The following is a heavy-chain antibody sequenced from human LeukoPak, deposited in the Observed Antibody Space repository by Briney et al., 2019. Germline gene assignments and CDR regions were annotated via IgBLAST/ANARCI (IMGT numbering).Heavy chain of an antibody. CDR3: ANRKYFDY. CDR2: ISYHGRDQ. V-gene: IGHV3-30*18. Sequence: GGPLRLSCVASGFTFSRNDMPWVRQAPGEGLEWLAHISYHGRDQDYADSVKGRFTISRDNSKNTLYLQMNSLRPEDTAVYYCANRKYFDYWGQGTLVTVSS. J-gene: IGHJ4*02. CDR1: GFTFSRND.